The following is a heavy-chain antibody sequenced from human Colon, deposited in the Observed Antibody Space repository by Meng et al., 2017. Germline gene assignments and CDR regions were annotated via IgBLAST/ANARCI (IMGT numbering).Heavy chain of an antibody. Sequence: QVQLQESGPAVVRPSETLSLTCPVSGGSVSSGSYYWSWIRQPPGKGLEWIGYIYYSGSTNYNPSLKSRVTISVDTSKNQFSLKLSSVTAADTAVYYCARNYGPWGQGTLVTVSS. V-gene: IGHV4-61*01. CDR1: GGSVSSGSYY. J-gene: IGHJ5*02. CDR2: IYYSGST. CDR3: ARNYGP. D-gene: IGHD4-17*01.